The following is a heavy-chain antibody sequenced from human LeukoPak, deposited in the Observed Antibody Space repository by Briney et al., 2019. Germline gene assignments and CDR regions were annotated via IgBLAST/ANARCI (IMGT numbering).Heavy chain of an antibody. Sequence: GGSLRPSCAASGFTFHFYSMTWVRQAPGKGLEWVSYISSRSSTIYYTDSVKGRFTVSRDNAKNSLNLQMNSLRDEDTAVYYCARGEDYWGQGTLVTVSS. CDR2: ISSRSSTI. CDR3: ARGEDY. V-gene: IGHV3-48*02. J-gene: IGHJ4*02. CDR1: GFTFHFYS.